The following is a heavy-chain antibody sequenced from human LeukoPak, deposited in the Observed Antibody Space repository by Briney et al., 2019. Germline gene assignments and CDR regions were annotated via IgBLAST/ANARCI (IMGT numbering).Heavy chain of an antibody. CDR2: IYYGGST. CDR1: GGSISSSSYH. J-gene: IGHJ4*02. D-gene: IGHD6-19*01. CDR3: ARHVAPGWKNDY. Sequence: PSETLSLTCTVSGGSISSSSYHWGWIRQPPGKGLEWIGTIYYGGSTYYNPSLKSRVTISIDTSNNQFFLKLNSVTAADTAVYYCARHVAPGWKNDYWGQGTLVTVSS. V-gene: IGHV4-39*01.